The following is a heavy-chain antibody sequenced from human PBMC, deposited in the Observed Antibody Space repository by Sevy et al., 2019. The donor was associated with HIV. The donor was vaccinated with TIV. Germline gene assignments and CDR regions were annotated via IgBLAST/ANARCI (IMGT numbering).Heavy chain of an antibody. J-gene: IGHJ3*02. D-gene: IGHD6-19*01. V-gene: IGHV4-38-2*01. Sequence: SETLSLTCAVSGYSIISGYYWGWIRQPPGKGLEWIGSIYHSGSTYYNPSLKSRVTISVDTSKNQFSLKLSSVTAADTAVYYCARQAGLDAFDIWGQGTMVTVSS. CDR2: IYHSGST. CDR1: GYSIISGYY. CDR3: ARQAGLDAFDI.